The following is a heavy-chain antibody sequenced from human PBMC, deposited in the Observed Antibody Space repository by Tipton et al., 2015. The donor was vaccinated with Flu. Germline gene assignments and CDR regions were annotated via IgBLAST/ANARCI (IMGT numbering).Heavy chain of an antibody. CDR2: VSDSAGP. CDR1: GDSMTKTKSY. J-gene: IGHJ5*02. CDR3: ARAPGRPCSANACPNWFDP. Sequence: TLSLTCSVSGDSMTKTKSYWGWIRQPPGKGLEWIGSVSDSAGPYYNPSLKSRVTISIDSSNNPFSLNLHSVTAADAAVYYCARAPGRPCSANACPNWFDPCGQGTLVTVSS. D-gene: IGHD2-15*01. V-gene: IGHV4-39*07.